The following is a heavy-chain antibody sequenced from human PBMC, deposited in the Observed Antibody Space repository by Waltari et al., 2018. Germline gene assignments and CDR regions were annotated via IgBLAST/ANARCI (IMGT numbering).Heavy chain of an antibody. CDR3: ATVEWYRMDY. J-gene: IGHJ4*02. CDR1: GFTFSRSW. Sequence: EVQLVESGGGLVQPRGSLRISCAASGFTFSRSWTPGVRQAPGKGLEWVANIKEDGSEGYYVDSVKGRFTISRDNTKNALFLQMNSLRAEDTAAYYCATVEWYRMDYWGQGTLVTVSS. CDR2: IKEDGSEG. V-gene: IGHV3-7*01. D-gene: IGHD3-3*01.